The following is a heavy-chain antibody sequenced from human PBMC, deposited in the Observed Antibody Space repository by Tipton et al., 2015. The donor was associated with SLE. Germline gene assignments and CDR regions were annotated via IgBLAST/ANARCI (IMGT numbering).Heavy chain of an antibody. Sequence: TLSLTCTVSGGSISSYYWTWIRQPPGKGLEWIGYWYYSGSTNYSPSLKSRVTISADTSKNLFSLKLTSVTAADTAVYYCARSGYLEYFDSWGPGTLVTVSS. J-gene: IGHJ4*02. V-gene: IGHV4-59*01. CDR3: ARSGYLEYFDS. CDR1: GGSISSYY. D-gene: IGHD5-12*01. CDR2: WYYSGST.